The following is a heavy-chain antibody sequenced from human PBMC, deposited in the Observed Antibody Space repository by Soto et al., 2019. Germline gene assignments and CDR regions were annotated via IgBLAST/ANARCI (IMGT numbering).Heavy chain of an antibody. CDR1: GYTFTSYG. J-gene: IGHJ4*02. CDR3: ARDRSLLLWFGESPFDY. CDR2: ISAYNGNT. D-gene: IGHD3-10*01. Sequence: QVQLVQSGAEVKKPGASVKVYCKASGYTFTSYGISWVRQAPGQGLEWMGWISAYNGNTNYAQKLQGRVTMTTDTSTSTAYMELRSLRSDDTAVYYCARDRSLLLWFGESPFDYWGQGTLVTVSS. V-gene: IGHV1-18*04.